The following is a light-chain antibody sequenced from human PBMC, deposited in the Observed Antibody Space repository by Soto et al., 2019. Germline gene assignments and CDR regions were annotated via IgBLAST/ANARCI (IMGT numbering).Light chain of an antibody. J-gene: IGLJ1*01. V-gene: IGLV1-40*01. CDR3: QFYDSSLTLRV. CDR1: SSNIGAGYD. CDR2: ANS. Sequence: QSVMTQPPSVAGAPGQRVTISCTGSSSNIGAGYDVHWYQQLPGTAPKLLIYANSNRPSGVPDRFSGSKSGTSASLAITGLQADDEAHYYCQFYDSSLTLRVFGTGTKVTVL.